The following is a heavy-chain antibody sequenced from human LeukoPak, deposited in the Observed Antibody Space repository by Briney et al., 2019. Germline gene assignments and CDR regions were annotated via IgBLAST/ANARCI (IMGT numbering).Heavy chain of an antibody. J-gene: IGHJ4*02. V-gene: IGHV4-34*01. CDR3: ARVHRSGGQDY. Sequence: SETLSLTCAVYGGSFSGYYWSWIRQPPGKGLEWIGEINHSGSTNYNPSLKSRVTISVDTSKNQFSLKLSSVTAADTAVYYCARVHRSGGQDYWGQGTLVTVSS. D-gene: IGHD3-16*01. CDR2: INHSGST. CDR1: GGSFSGYY.